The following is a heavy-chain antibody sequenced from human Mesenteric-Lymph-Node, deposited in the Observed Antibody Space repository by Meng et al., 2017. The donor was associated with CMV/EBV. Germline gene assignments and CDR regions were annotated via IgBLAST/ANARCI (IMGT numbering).Heavy chain of an antibody. J-gene: IGHJ4*02. D-gene: IGHD3-10*01. Sequence: GGSLRLSCAASGFTFSSYWMHWVRQAPGKGLVWVARIHSDGSSTNSADSVKGRFTISRDNAKNTLSLQMNSLRAEDTALYYCARGGSTYYDYWGQGSLVTVSS. CDR1: GFTFSSYW. CDR3: ARGGSTYYDY. CDR2: IHSDGSST. V-gene: IGHV3-74*01.